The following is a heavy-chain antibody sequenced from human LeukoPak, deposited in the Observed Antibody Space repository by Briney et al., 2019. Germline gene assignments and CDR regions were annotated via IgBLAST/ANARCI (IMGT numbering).Heavy chain of an antibody. CDR1: GGSISSSNW. CDR3: ASLSYSSGWTFDY. J-gene: IGHJ4*02. CDR2: IYHSGST. V-gene: IGHV4-4*02. Sequence: SETLSLTCAVSGGSISSSNWWSWVRQPPGKGLEWIGEIYHSGSTNYNPSLKSRVTISVDKSKNQFSLKLSSVTAADTAVYYCASLSYSSGWTFDYWGQGTLVTVSS. D-gene: IGHD6-19*01.